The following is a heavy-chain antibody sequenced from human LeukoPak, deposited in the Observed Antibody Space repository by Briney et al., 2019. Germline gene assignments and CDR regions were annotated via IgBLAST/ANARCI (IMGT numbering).Heavy chain of an antibody. J-gene: IGHJ4*02. V-gene: IGHV3-23*01. CDR2: VSDSGGST. CDR1: GLTFSSYA. D-gene: IGHD1-26*01. Sequence: GGSLRLSCAASGLTFSSYAMSWVRQAPGKGLDWVSTVSDSGGSTSYADSVKGRFTVSRDNSRDTLYLQMNSLRAEDTAVYYCAKGHSAHGTGFDYWGQGTLVTVSS. CDR3: AKGHSAHGTGFDY.